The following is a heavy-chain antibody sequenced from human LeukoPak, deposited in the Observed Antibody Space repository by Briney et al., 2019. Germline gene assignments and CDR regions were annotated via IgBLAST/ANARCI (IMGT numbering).Heavy chain of an antibody. CDR2: ISSNGGST. V-gene: IGHV3-64*01. J-gene: IGHJ5*02. CDR3: ARVLSDFWSGWFDP. D-gene: IGHD3-3*01. Sequence: GGSLRLSCAASGFTFSNYAMYWVRQAPGKGLEYVSAISSNGGSTYYANSVKGRFTISRDNSKNTLYLQMGSLRDEDMAVYYCARVLSDFWSGWFDPWGQGTLVTVSS. CDR1: GFTFSNYA.